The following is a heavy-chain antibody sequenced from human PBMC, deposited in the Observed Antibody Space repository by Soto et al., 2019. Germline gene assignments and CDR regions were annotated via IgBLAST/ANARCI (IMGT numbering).Heavy chain of an antibody. D-gene: IGHD3-16*01. CDR2: IYYSGST. CDR3: ARDNMSARDGMDV. J-gene: IGHJ6*02. Sequence: QAQLQESGPGLVKPSETLSLTCTVSGGSVSSGSYHWTWIRQPPGKGLEWIGYIYYSGSTNYNPPLTSRVTISVDTSTNPFSLKLSSVTAADTAVYYCARDNMSARDGMDVWGQGTTVTVSS. CDR1: GGSVSSGSYH. V-gene: IGHV4-61*01.